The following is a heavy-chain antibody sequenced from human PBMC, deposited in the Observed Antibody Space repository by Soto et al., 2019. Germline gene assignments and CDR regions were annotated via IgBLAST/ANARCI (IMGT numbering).Heavy chain of an antibody. CDR2: ISGSGGST. V-gene: IGHV3-23*01. CDR3: ARDGLAAAGTRPIYYYYGMDV. J-gene: IGHJ6*02. CDR1: GFTFSSYA. Sequence: GGSLRLSCAASGFTFSSYAMSWVRQAPGKGLEWVSAISGSGGSTYYADSVKGRFTISRDNSKNTLYLQMNSLRAEDTAVYYCARDGLAAAGTRPIYYYYGMDVWGQGTTVTVSS. D-gene: IGHD6-13*01.